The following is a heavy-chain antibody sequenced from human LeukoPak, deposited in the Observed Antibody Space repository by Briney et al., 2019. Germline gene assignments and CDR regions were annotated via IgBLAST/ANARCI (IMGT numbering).Heavy chain of an antibody. J-gene: IGHJ4*02. CDR3: ARTTYYYANSGSSPVDY. CDR1: GFTFSSFE. D-gene: IGHD3-22*01. Sequence: PGGSLRLSCAASGFTFSSFEMNWVRQAPGKGLEWVSYISNSGSTIYYADSVKGRFTIPRDNAKNSLYLQMTSLRAEDTAVYFCARTTYYYANSGSSPVDYWGQGTLVTVSS. V-gene: IGHV3-48*03. CDR2: ISNSGSTI.